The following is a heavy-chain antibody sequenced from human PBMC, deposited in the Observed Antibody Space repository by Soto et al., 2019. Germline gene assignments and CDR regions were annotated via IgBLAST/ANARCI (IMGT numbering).Heavy chain of an antibody. CDR2: IVVGSGNT. CDR3: ARGCVWCWSGYSLDY. Sequence: SVKVSCKASGFTFNSSAVQWVRQARGQRLEWIGWIVVGSGNTNYAQKFQERVTITRDTSKNQFSLKLSSVTAADTAVYYCARGCVWCWSGYSLDYWGQGTLVTVSS. D-gene: IGHD3-3*01. CDR1: GFTFNSSA. J-gene: IGHJ4*02. V-gene: IGHV1-58*01.